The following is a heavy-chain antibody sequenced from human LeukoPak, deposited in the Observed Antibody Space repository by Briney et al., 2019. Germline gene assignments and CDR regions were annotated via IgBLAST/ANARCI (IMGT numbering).Heavy chain of an antibody. CDR3: AAYYYDSSGYYS. J-gene: IGHJ6*04. V-gene: IGHV4-39*01. CDR1: GGSISSSSYY. Sequence: PSETLSLTCTVSGGSISSSSYYWGWIRQPPGKGLEWIGSIYYSGSTYYNPSLKSRVTISVDTSKNQFSLKLSSVTAADTAVYYCAAYYYDSSGYYSWGKGTTVTVSP. CDR2: IYYSGST. D-gene: IGHD3-22*01.